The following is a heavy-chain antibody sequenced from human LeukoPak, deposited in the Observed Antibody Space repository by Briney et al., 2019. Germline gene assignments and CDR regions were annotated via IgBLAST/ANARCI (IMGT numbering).Heavy chain of an antibody. D-gene: IGHD2-15*01. CDR2: ISWNSGIV. V-gene: IGHV3-9*01. Sequence: PGGSLRLSCAASGFTFDDYAMLWVRQAPGKGLEWVSGISWNSGIVGYADSVKGRFTISRDNSKNTLYLQMISLRAEDTAVYYCARGEAATPDYWGQGTLVTVSS. CDR1: GFTFDDYA. J-gene: IGHJ4*02. CDR3: ARGEAATPDY.